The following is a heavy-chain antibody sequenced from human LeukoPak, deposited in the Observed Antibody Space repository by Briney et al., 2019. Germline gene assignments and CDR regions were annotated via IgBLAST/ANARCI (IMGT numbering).Heavy chain of an antibody. D-gene: IGHD3-3*01. CDR2: IYTSGST. CDR1: GGSISSYY. V-gene: IGHV4-4*07. Sequence: SETLSLTCTVSGGSISSYYWSWIRQPAGKGLEWIGRIYTSGSTNYNPSLKSRVTMSVDTSKNQFSLKLSSVTAADTAVYYCARDSQSTPSTYYDFWSGYYLSYIFDYWGQGTLVTVSS. J-gene: IGHJ4*02. CDR3: ARDSQSTPSTYYDFWSGYYLSYIFDY.